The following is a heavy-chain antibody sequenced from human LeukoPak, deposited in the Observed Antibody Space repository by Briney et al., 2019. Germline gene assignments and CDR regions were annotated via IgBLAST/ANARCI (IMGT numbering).Heavy chain of an antibody. CDR3: ARASIITIFGVDPYYFDY. V-gene: IGHV4-59*01. D-gene: IGHD3-3*01. CDR2: IYYSGST. CDR1: GGSISSYY. J-gene: IGHJ4*02. Sequence: SETLSLTCTVSGGSISSYYWSWIRQPPGKGLEWIGSIYYSGSTNYNPSLKSRVTISVDTSKNQFSLKLSSVTAADTAVYYCARASIITIFGVDPYYFDYWGQGTLVTVSS.